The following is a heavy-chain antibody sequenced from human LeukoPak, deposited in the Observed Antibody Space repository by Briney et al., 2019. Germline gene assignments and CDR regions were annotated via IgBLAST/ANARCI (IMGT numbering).Heavy chain of an antibody. CDR1: GYTFSSYG. J-gene: IGHJ4*02. Sequence: GGSLRLSCAASGYTFSSYGMHWVRQAPGKGLEWVAVISYDGSNKYYADSVKGRFTISRDNSKNTLYLQMNSLRAEDTAVYYCAKSGYNRFDYWGQGTLVTVSS. CDR2: ISYDGSNK. D-gene: IGHD5-24*01. V-gene: IGHV3-30*18. CDR3: AKSGYNRFDY.